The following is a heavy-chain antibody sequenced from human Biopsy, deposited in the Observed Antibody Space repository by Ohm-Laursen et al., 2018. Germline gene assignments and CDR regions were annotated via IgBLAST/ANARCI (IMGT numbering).Heavy chain of an antibody. V-gene: IGHV3-15*01. CDR1: RFTFSDAW. CDR2: IKTKTEGGTS. Sequence: SLRLSCSASRFTFSDAWMSWVRHAPGKGLEWVGRIKTKTEGGTSDFGSFVKGRFSISRDDSKSTLFLQMNTLNTDDTAVYYCATGGSSHFYCVWRHLGQGTPVGVSS. J-gene: IGHJ4*02. CDR3: ATGGSSHFYCVWRH. D-gene: IGHD3-16*01.